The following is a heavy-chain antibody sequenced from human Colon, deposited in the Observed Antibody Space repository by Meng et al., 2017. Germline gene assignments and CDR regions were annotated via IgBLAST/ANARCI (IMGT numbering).Heavy chain of an antibody. CDR1: GNSIHSVI. V-gene: IGHV4-4*02. J-gene: IGHJ4*02. CDR2: VYHRGDT. D-gene: IGHD1-7*01. CDR3: GRDQSRELINN. Sequence: GLRQAPVKPSWTLSFTVTVSGNSIHSVICGGWFRQPQEKGLKWIWDVYHRGDTNYNPSLKSRVDIAVDKSKNQFYLSLFSVTAADTAVYYCGRDQSRELINNWGQGTLVTVSS.